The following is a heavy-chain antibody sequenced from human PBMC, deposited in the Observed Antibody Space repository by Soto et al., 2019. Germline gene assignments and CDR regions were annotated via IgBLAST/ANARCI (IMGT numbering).Heavy chain of an antibody. J-gene: IGHJ5*02. CDR1: GGTVASSHW. CDR3: AREIVTAGGNNYFDP. D-gene: IGHD2-21*02. V-gene: IGHV4-4*02. CDR2: VYHTGDT. Sequence: QVQLQESGPRLVKPSGSLSLTCGVSGGTVASSHWWSWVRQSPGGGLEWIGNVYHTGDTNFNPSLQSRVTISGDKSNNQFSLRLNSLTAADTAVYFCAREIVTAGGNNYFDPWGPGTLVTVSS.